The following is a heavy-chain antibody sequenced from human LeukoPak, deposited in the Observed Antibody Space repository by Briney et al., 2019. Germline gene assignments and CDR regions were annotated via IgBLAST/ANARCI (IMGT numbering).Heavy chain of an antibody. CDR3: AKAGRYYYDSSGYYDWFDP. D-gene: IGHD3-22*01. J-gene: IGHJ5*02. CDR2: ISGSGGST. V-gene: IGHV3-23*01. Sequence: PGGSLRLSCAASGFTFSSYAMSWVRQAPGKGLEWVSAISGSGGSTYYADSVKGRFTISRDNSKNTLYLQMNSLRAEGTAVYYCAKAGRYYYDSSGYYDWFDPWGQGTLVTVSS. CDR1: GFTFSSYA.